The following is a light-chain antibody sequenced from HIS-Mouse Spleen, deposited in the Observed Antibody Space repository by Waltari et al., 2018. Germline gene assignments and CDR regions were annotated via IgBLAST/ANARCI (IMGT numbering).Light chain of an antibody. J-gene: IGKJ2*01. CDR3: QQYNSYSYT. V-gene: IGKV1-5*03. Sequence: DIQMTQSHSTLSASVGDRVTITCRASQSISSWLAWYQQKPGKAPKLLIYKASSLESGVPSRFSDSGSGTEFTLTISSLQPDDFATYYCQQYNSYSYTFGQGTKLEIK. CDR2: KAS. CDR1: QSISSW.